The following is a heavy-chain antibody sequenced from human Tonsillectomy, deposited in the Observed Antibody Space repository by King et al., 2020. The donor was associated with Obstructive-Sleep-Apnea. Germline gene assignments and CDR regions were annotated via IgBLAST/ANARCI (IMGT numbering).Heavy chain of an antibody. CDR3: ARIDSSWYPFDVYWYFAL. J-gene: IGHJ2*01. CDR2: IFSNDEK. CDR1: GFSLSNARMG. D-gene: IGHD6-13*01. Sequence: QVTLKESGPVLVKPTETLTLTCTVSGFSLSNARMGVSWIRQPPGKALEWLAHIFSNDEKSYSTSLKSRLTISKDTSKSQVVLTMTNMDPVDTGTYYCARIDSSWYPFDVYWYFALWGRGTLVTVSS. V-gene: IGHV2-26*01.